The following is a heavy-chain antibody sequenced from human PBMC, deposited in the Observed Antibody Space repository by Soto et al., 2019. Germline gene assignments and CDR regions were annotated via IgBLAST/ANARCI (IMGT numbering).Heavy chain of an antibody. J-gene: IGHJ4*02. CDR3: ARLIFKLGVDRPRLSYFDY. CDR2: VYYGGNT. V-gene: IGHV4-39*01. CDR1: GASIASSHYF. Sequence: SETLSLTCTVSGASIASSHYFWGWIRQPPGKGLEWVGSVYYGGNTYYSPSLKTPVTVSVDTPKSQFSLKLTSVTAADTAVYFCARLIFKLGVDRPRLSYFDYWGPGISVTVSS. D-gene: IGHD6-13*01.